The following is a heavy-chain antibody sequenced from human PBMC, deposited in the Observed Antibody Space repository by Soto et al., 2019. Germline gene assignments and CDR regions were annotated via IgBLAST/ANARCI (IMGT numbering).Heavy chain of an antibody. CDR2: ISAYNGNK. V-gene: IGHV1-18*04. CDR3: ARLQLEWLYVADP. D-gene: IGHD3-3*01. CDR1: GYMFTTYG. Sequence: ASVKVSCKASGYMFTTYGISWVRQAPGQGLEWMAWISAYNGNKKYAQKFQDRVTMTIHTSSTTVSMELRNLTSDDTAVYYCARLQLEWLYVADPWGQGTLVTV. J-gene: IGHJ5*02.